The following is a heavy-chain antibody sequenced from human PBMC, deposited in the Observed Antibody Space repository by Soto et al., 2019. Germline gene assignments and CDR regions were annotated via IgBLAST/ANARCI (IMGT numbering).Heavy chain of an antibody. CDR2: TYYRSKWYN. Sequence: SQTLSLTCAISGDSVSSNSAAWNWIRQSPSRGLEWLGRTYYRSKWYNDYAVSVKSRITINPDTSKKQFSLQLNSVTPEDTAVYYCARGPLSTPGRYYYYGMDVWGQGTTVTVSS. D-gene: IGHD3-10*01. CDR3: ARGPLSTPGRYYYYGMDV. J-gene: IGHJ6*02. CDR1: GDSVSSNSAA. V-gene: IGHV6-1*01.